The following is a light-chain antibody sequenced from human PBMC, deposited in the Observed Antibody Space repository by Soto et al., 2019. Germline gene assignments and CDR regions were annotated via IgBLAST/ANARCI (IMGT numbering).Light chain of an antibody. CDR2: DAS. V-gene: IGKV1-5*01. Sequence: DIQMTQSPSTLSVSVGDRVTITCRASQSISSWLAWYQQKPGKAPKLLIYDASSMQSGVPSRFSGSGSGTKFPLSMRSLQPDDFAPYCCQRSVTFGQGTKVEIK. CDR3: QRSVT. J-gene: IGKJ1*01. CDR1: QSISSW.